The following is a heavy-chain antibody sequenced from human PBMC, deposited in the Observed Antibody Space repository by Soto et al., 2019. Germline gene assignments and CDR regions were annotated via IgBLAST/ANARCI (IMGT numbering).Heavy chain of an antibody. Sequence: QITLKESGPTLVKPTQTLTLTCTFSGFSLSTSGVGVGWIRQPPGKALEWLALIYWDDDKRYSPALKRRLTITKDTSKNQVVLTMTNMDPVDTATYDCAHNKGPTFDYWGQGTLVTVSS. CDR3: AHNKGPTFDY. J-gene: IGHJ4*02. V-gene: IGHV2-5*02. CDR2: IYWDDDK. CDR1: GFSLSTSGVG.